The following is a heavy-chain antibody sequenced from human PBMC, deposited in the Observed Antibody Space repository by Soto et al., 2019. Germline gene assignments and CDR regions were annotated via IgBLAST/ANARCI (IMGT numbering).Heavy chain of an antibody. CDR2: INVYNGKT. Sequence: QVQLVQSGGEVAKPGASVKVSCKASGYTFTNYGINWVRQAPGLGLEWMGWINVYNGKTNYAQKFQARVTMTTDTSTNSVYMELRSLRSDDTAVYYCARGPDSTYFDYWGQGTLVIVSS. D-gene: IGHD3-3*01. V-gene: IGHV1-18*01. CDR3: ARGPDSTYFDY. J-gene: IGHJ4*02. CDR1: GYTFTNYG.